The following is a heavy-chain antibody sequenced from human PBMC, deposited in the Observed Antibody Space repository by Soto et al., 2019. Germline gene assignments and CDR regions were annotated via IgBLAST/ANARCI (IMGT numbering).Heavy chain of an antibody. CDR1: GGTFSSYA. CDR2: IIPIFGTA. V-gene: IGHV1-69*01. J-gene: IGHJ4*02. CDR3: ASSDDFWSGPFDH. Sequence: QVQLVQSGAEVKKPGSSVKVSCKASGGTFSSYAISWVRQAPGQGLEWMGGIIPIFGTANFAQKFQGRVTITADESTSTAYMELSSLSSEETAVYYCASSDDFWSGPFDHWGQGTLVTVSS. D-gene: IGHD3-3*01.